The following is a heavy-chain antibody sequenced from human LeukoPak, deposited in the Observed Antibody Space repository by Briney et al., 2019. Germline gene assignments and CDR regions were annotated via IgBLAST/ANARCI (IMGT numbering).Heavy chain of an antibody. CDR1: GYSFTSYW. V-gene: IGHV5-51*01. D-gene: IGHD2-8*01. J-gene: IGHJ4*02. CDR2: IYPGDSDT. Sequence: GESLKISCKGSGYSFTSYWIGWVRQMPGKGLEWMGIIYPGDSDTRYSPSFQGQVTISADKSISTAYLQWSRLKASDTAMYYCARLDCTNGVCYDAVYWGQGTLVTVSS. CDR3: ARLDCTNGVCYDAVY.